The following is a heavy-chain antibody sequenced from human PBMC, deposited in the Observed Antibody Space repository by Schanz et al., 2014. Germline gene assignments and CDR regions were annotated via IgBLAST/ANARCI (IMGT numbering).Heavy chain of an antibody. CDR1: GFTFSNYW. Sequence: EVQLVESGGGLVQPGGSLRLSCAASGFTFSNYWMSWVCQAPGKGLEWVANIKQDGSEKYYVDSVKGRFTFSRDNAKNSLYLQMNSLRAEDTAVYYCARDLSYYTSGSYGYWGQGTLVTVSS. D-gene: IGHD3-10*01. CDR2: IKQDGSEK. V-gene: IGHV3-7*01. J-gene: IGHJ4*02. CDR3: ARDLSYYTSGSYGY.